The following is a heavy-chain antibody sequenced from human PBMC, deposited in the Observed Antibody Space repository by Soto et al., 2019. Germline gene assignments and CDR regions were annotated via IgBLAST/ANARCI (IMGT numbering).Heavy chain of an antibody. Sequence: GGSLRLSCAASGFTFSSYWMSWVRQAPGKGLEWVANIKQDGSEKYYVDSVKGRFTISRDNAKNSLYLQMNSLRAEDTAVYYCARDDYKGGSYYYYYGMDVWGQGTTVTVSS. CDR3: ARDDYKGGSYYYYYGMDV. CDR2: IKQDGSEK. CDR1: GFTFSSYW. D-gene: IGHD1-26*01. J-gene: IGHJ6*02. V-gene: IGHV3-7*01.